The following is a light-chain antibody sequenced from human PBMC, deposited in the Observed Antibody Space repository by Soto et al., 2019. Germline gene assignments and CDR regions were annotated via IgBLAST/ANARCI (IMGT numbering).Light chain of an antibody. CDR2: DAS. Sequence: DVQLTLSPSSLSSSVGGIGTITCRSSQDIRNYLNWYHQKPGKAPKLLIYDASNLETGVPSRFTGSGSGTDFTFTLSSLQPEDFATYYCQPYDNIPQTFGPRTKVDI. CDR3: QPYDNIPQT. J-gene: IGKJ3*01. CDR1: QDIRNY. V-gene: IGKV1-33*01.